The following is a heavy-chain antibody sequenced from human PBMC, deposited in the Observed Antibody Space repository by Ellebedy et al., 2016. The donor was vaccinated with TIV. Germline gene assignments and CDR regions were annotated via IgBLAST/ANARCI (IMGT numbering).Heavy chain of an antibody. CDR1: GFTFSSYA. CDR2: ISGSGGRI. D-gene: IGHD3-22*01. V-gene: IGHV3-23*01. CDR3: AKDDDSSGYYYDGMDV. Sequence: PGGSLRLSCAASGFTFSSYAMSWVRQAPGKGLEWVSAISGSGGRIYYADSVKGRFTISRDNSKNTLYLQMNSLRAEHTAVYYCAKDDDSSGYYYDGMDVWGQGTTVTVSS. J-gene: IGHJ6*02.